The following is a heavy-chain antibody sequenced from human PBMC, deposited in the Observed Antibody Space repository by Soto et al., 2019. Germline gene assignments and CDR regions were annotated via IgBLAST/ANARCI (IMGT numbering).Heavy chain of an antibody. D-gene: IGHD1-26*01. CDR1: GYTFTIYT. CDR3: ARGGVGAAGGMDV. CDR2: IIPIFTQT. J-gene: IGHJ6*02. V-gene: IGHV1-69*08. Sequence: QVQLVQSGAEVKKPGSSVKVSCKSSGYTFTIYTVTWVRQAPGQGLEWMGRIIPIFTQTNYAQKFQDRVTITADKSPSTVYMELSGLRYEDTAVYYCARGGVGAAGGMDVWGQGTTVTVSS.